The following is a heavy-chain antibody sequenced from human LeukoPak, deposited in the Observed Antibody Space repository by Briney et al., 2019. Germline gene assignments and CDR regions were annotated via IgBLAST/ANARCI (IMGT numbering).Heavy chain of an antibody. J-gene: IGHJ6*03. D-gene: IGHD2-2*01. CDR1: GGSISSSSYY. CDR2: INHSGST. Sequence: PSETLSLTCTVSGGSISSSSYYWSWIRQPPGKGLEWIGEINHSGSTNYNPSLKSRVTISVDTSKNQFSLKLSSVTAADTAVYYCARGYCSSTSCYPPRALYYMDVWGKGTTVTVSS. CDR3: ARGYCSSTSCYPPRALYYMDV. V-gene: IGHV4-39*07.